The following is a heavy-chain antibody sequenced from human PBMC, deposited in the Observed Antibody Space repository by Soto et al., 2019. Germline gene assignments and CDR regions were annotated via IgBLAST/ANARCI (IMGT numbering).Heavy chain of an antibody. J-gene: IGHJ4*02. CDR2: IYYSGSN. Sequence: QVQLQESGPGLVKPSQTLSLTCTVSGGSISSGGYYWSWVRQHPGKDLDLIGYIYYSGSNYYNPSLKSRVIISLDTSTNQYSMELSSVTAADTAVYYCARVWGYGGNSRFDYWGQGTLVIDSS. CDR3: ARVWGYGGNSRFDY. D-gene: IGHD4-17*01. V-gene: IGHV4-31*03. CDR1: GGSISSGGYY.